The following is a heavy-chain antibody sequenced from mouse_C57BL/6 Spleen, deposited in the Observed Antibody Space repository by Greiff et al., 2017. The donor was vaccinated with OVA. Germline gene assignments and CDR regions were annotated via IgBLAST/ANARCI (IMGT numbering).Heavy chain of an antibody. CDR1: GYTFTSYW. Sequence: QVQLQQPGAELVMPGASVKLSCKASGYTFTSYWMHWVKQRPGQGLEWIGEIDPSDSYTNYNQKFKGKSTLTVDKSSSTAYMQLSSLTSEDSAVYYCARKGGTTVVSYWYFDVWGTGTTVTVSS. CDR3: ARKGGTTVVSYWYFDV. J-gene: IGHJ1*03. V-gene: IGHV1-69*01. D-gene: IGHD1-1*01. CDR2: IDPSDSYT.